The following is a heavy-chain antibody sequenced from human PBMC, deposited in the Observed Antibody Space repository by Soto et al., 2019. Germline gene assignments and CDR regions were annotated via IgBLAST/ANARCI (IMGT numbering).Heavy chain of an antibody. CDR3: AKDPPSTPTWGGIQFDY. V-gene: IGHV3-30*18. Sequence: QVQLVESGGGVVQPGRSLRLSCAASGFTFSSYGMHWVRQAPGKGLEWVAVISYDGSNKYYADSVKGRFTISRDNSQNTLYLQMNSLRAEDTAVYYCAKDPPSTPTWGGIQFDYWGQGTLVTVSS. J-gene: IGHJ4*02. CDR2: ISYDGSNK. D-gene: IGHD3-16*01. CDR1: GFTFSSYG.